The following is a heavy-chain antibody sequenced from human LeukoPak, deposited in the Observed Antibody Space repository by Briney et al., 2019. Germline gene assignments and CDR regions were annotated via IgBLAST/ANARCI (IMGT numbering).Heavy chain of an antibody. CDR3: ARDRYGDYDFDY. D-gene: IGHD4-17*01. V-gene: IGHV3-48*02. J-gene: IGHJ4*02. CDR1: GFTFSSYW. Sequence: GGSLRLSCAASGFTFSSYWMNWVRQAPGKGLEWVSYISSSSRTIHYADSVKGRFTISRDNAKNSLYLQMSSLTDEDTAVYYCARDRYGDYDFDYWGQGALVTVSS. CDR2: ISSSSRTI.